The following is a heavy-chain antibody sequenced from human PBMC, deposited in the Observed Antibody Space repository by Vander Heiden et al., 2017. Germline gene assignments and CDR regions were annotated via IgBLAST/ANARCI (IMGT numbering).Heavy chain of an antibody. V-gene: IGHV3-48*03. CDR2: ISSSGSTI. Sequence: EVQLVESGGGLVQPGGSLRLSCAASGFTFSSYEMHWIRQAPGKGLEWVSYISSSGSTIYYADSVKGRFTISRDNAKNSLYLQMNSLRAEDTAVYYCARAYYYDSSGYTRENWFDPWGQGTLVTVSS. CDR1: GFTFSSYE. CDR3: ARAYYYDSSGYTRENWFDP. J-gene: IGHJ5*02. D-gene: IGHD3-22*01.